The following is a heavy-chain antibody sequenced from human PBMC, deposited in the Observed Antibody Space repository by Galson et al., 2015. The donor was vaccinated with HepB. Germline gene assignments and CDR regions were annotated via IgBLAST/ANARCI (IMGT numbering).Heavy chain of an antibody. CDR3: AREGYSGYEGYFDY. Sequence: SCKASGGTFSRDAISWVRQAPGEGLEWMGGIIPILGIGNYAQKFQGRVTITADKSTSTAYMELSSLRSEDTAVYYCAREGYSGYEGYFDYWGQGTLVTVSS. CDR1: GGTFSRDA. D-gene: IGHD5-12*01. CDR2: IIPILGIG. V-gene: IGHV1-69*10. J-gene: IGHJ4*02.